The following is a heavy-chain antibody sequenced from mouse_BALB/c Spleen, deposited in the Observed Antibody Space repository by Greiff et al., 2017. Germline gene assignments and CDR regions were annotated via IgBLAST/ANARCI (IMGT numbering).Heavy chain of an antibody. CDR1: GYTFTSYV. D-gene: IGHD2-3*01. Sequence: VQLQQSGPELVKPGASVKMSCKASGYTFTSYVMHWVKQKPGQGLEWIGYINPYNDGTKYNEKFKGKAALTSDKSSSTAYMELSSLTSEDSAVYYCARDGYYRGYWYFDVWGAGTTVTVSS. CDR3: ARDGYYRGYWYFDV. CDR2: INPYNDGT. J-gene: IGHJ1*01. V-gene: IGHV1-14*01.